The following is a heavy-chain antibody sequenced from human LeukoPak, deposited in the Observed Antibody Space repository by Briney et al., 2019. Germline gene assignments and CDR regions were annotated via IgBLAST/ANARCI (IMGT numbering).Heavy chain of an antibody. J-gene: IGHJ4*02. D-gene: IGHD3-10*02. Sequence: SETLSLTCTVSGGSISNYYWTWIRQPAGKGLEWIGRIYNSGTTNYNPSLKGRVTMSVDTSKNQFSLKLSSVTAADTAVYYCARLFAGYQDYWGQGTLVTVSS. CDR2: IYNSGTT. CDR1: GGSISNYY. CDR3: ARLFAGYQDY. V-gene: IGHV4-4*07.